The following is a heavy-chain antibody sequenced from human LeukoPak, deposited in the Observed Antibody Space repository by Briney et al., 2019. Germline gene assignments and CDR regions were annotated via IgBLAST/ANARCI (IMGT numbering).Heavy chain of an antibody. CDR2: ISGSGGST. CDR1: GFTFNNYA. V-gene: IGHV3-23*01. J-gene: IGHJ6*02. D-gene: IGHD3-22*01. Sequence: PGGSLRLSCAASGFTFNNYAMSWVRQAPGKGLEWVSAISGSGGSTYYADSVKGRFTISRDNSKNTLYLQMNSLRAEDRAVYYCARDDYYDSSGYYKVSYYYYYGMDVWGQGTTVTVSS. CDR3: ARDDYYDSSGYYKVSYYYYYGMDV.